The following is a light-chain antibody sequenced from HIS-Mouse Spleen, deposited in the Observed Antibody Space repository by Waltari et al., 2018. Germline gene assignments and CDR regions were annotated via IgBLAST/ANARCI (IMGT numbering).Light chain of an antibody. V-gene: IGLV1-47*01. CDR1: SSNIGSNS. Sequence: QSVLTQPPSASGTPGQRVTISCSGSSSNIGSNSVYWYQQLPGTAPQLLIYRNNPRPSGVPDRFSGSKSGTSAALAIRVLRSEDEADYYCAAWDDSLSGPVFGGGTKLTVL. CDR3: AAWDDSLSGPV. J-gene: IGLJ3*02. CDR2: RNN.